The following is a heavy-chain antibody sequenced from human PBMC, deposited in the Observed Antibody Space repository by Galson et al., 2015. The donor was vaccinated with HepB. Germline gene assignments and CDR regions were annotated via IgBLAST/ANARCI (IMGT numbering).Heavy chain of an antibody. V-gene: IGHV1-69*13. Sequence: SVKVSCKASGGTFSSYAISWVRQAPGQGLEWMGGIIPIFGTANYAQKFQGRVTITADESTSTAYMELSSLRSEDTAVYYCASCSGGSCYWGRNYYYGMDVWGQGTTVTVSS. CDR2: IIPIFGTA. CDR3: ASCSGGSCYWGRNYYYGMDV. D-gene: IGHD2-15*01. CDR1: GGTFSSYA. J-gene: IGHJ6*02.